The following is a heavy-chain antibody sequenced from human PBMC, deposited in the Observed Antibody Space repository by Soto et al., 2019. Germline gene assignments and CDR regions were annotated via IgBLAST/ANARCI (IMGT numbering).Heavy chain of an antibody. Sequence: SETLSLTCAVSGGSISSGGYSWSWIRQPPGKGLEWIGYIYHSGSTYYNPSLKSRVTISVDRSKNQFSLKLSSVTAADTAVYYCARASYSGYDSAYFDYWGQRTLVTVSS. CDR2: IYHSGST. D-gene: IGHD5-12*01. CDR1: GGSISSGGYS. V-gene: IGHV4-30-2*01. J-gene: IGHJ4*02. CDR3: ARASYSGYDSAYFDY.